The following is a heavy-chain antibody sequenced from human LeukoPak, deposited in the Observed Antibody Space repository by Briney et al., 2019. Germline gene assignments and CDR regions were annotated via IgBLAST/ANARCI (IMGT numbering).Heavy chain of an antibody. V-gene: IGHV3-23*01. CDR3: AKDPSYVWGSYRRTPFDP. J-gene: IGHJ5*02. CDR1: GFTFSSYA. CDR2: ISGSGGST. Sequence: GGSLRLSCAASGFTFSSYAMSWVRQAPGKGLEWVSAISGSGGSTYYADSVKGRFTISRDDSKNTLYLQMNSLRAEDTAVYYCAKDPSYVWGSYRRTPFDPWGQGTLVTVSS. D-gene: IGHD3-16*02.